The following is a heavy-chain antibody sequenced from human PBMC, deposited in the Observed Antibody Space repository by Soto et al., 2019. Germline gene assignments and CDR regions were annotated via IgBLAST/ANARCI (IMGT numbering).Heavy chain of an antibody. D-gene: IGHD3-22*01. CDR2: ISYDGSNK. J-gene: IGHJ4*02. V-gene: IGHV3-30-3*01. CDR1: GFTFSSYA. CDR3: ARDSSGYTYYFDS. Sequence: QVQLVESGGGVVQPGRSLRLSCAASGFTFSSYAMHWVRQAPGKGLEWVAVISYDGSNKYYADSVKGRFTISRDNSKNPLYLQMNSLRAEDTAVYYCARDSSGYTYYFDSWGQGTLVTVSS.